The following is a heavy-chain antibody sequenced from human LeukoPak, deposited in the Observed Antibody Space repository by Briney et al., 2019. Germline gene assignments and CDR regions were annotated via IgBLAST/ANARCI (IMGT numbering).Heavy chain of an antibody. J-gene: IGHJ4*02. V-gene: IGHV4-31*03. CDR1: GGSISSGGYY. D-gene: IGHD2-2*01. Sequence: SQTLSLTCTVSGGSISSGGYYWSWIRQHPGKGLEWIGYIYYSGSTYYNPSLKSRVTISVDTSKNQFSLKLSSVTAADTAVYYCARAGYCSGTSCYFDYWGQGTLVTVSS. CDR3: ARAGYCSGTSCYFDY. CDR2: IYYSGST.